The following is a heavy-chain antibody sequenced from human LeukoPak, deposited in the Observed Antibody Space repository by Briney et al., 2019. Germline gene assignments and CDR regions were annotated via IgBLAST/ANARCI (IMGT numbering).Heavy chain of an antibody. J-gene: IGHJ3*02. CDR3: ARAGFLTDDAFDI. CDR1: GFTFSSYW. Sequence: GGSLRLSCAASGFTFSSYWMSWVRQAPGKGLEWVANIKQDGSEKYYVDSVKGRFTISRDNAKNSLYLQMNSLRAEDTAVYHCARAGFLTDDAFDIWGQGTMVTASS. D-gene: IGHD3-9*01. V-gene: IGHV3-7*01. CDR2: IKQDGSEK.